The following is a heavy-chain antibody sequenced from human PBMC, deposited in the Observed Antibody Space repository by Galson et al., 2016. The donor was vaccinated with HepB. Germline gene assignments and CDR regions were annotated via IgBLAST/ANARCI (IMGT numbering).Heavy chain of an antibody. J-gene: IGHJ4*02. CDR3: ARDDGDYSNSY. D-gene: IGHD4-11*01. V-gene: IGHV3-7*03. CDR1: GFTFRNYW. CDR2: IRPDGNQI. Sequence: SLRLSCATSGFTFRNYWMSWVRQAPGKGLEWVANIRPDGNQIFYVDSVRGRFTVSRDNAQNTLYLQTNSLRADDTAVYYCARDDGDYSNSYWGQGTLVTVSS.